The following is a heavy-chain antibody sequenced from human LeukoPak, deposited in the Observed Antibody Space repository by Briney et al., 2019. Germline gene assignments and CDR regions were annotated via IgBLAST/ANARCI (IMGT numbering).Heavy chain of an antibody. V-gene: IGHV4-34*01. Sequence: PSETLSLTCAVYGGSFSGYYWSWIRQPPGKGLEWIGEINHSGSTNYNPSLKSRVTISVDTSKNQFSLKLSSVTAADTAVYYCASGYSSSYGYWGQGTLVTVSP. CDR2: INHSGST. J-gene: IGHJ4*02. CDR3: ASGYSSSYGY. CDR1: GGSFSGYY. D-gene: IGHD6-13*01.